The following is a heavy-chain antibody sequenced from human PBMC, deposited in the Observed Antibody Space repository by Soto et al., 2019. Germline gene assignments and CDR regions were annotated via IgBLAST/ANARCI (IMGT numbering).Heavy chain of an antibody. V-gene: IGHV3-23*01. D-gene: IGHD1-26*01. J-gene: IGHJ4*02. CDR1: GFTFSSYT. CDR2: ISGSGDYT. CDR3: TKPQWELLD. Sequence: PGGSLRLSFAASGFTFSSYTLSWVRQAPGKGLEWVSAISGSGDYTYYADSVKGRFTISRDNPKNTLYLQMNGLRAEDTAFYYCTKPQWELLDWGQGTLVTVSS.